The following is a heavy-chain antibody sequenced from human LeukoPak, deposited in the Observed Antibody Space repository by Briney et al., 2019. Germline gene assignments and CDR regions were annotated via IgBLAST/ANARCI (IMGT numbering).Heavy chain of an antibody. J-gene: IGHJ3*02. Sequence: SETLSLTCTVSGGSISSYYWSWIRQPAGKGLEWIGRIYTSGSTNYNPSLKSRVTISVDTSKNQFSLKLSSVTAADTAVYYCARSSLLRRDDAFDIWGQGTMVTVSS. D-gene: IGHD2-15*01. CDR3: ARSSLLRRDDAFDI. CDR2: IYTSGST. CDR1: GGSISSYY. V-gene: IGHV4-4*07.